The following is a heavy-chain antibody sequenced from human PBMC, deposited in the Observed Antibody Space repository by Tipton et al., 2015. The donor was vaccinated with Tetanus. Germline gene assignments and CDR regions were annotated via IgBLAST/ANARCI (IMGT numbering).Heavy chain of an antibody. J-gene: IGHJ3*02. CDR1: GVSISSYY. D-gene: IGHD3-10*01. Sequence: LRLSCTVSGVSISSYYWNWIRQSPVKGLEWIGYINSGSTHYNPSLKSRVTISVDTSKNQFSLKLTSVTTADTAVYFCARDELFFSGGEDHAAFDIWGQGTLVTVSS. CDR3: ARDELFFSGGEDHAAFDI. V-gene: IGHV4-59*01. CDR2: INSGST.